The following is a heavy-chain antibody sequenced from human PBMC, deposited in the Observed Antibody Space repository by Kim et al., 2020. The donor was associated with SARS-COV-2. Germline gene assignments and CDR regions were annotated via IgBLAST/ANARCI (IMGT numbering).Heavy chain of an antibody. Sequence: GGSLRLSCAASGFTFSSYSMNWVRQAPGKGLEWVSSISSSSSYIYYADSVKGRFTISRDNAKNSLYLQMNSLRAEDTAVYYCARAPGSGWPNFDYWGQGTQGTVSS. CDR2: ISSSSSYI. CDR3: ARAPGSGWPNFDY. V-gene: IGHV3-21*01. CDR1: GFTFSSYS. D-gene: IGHD6-19*01. J-gene: IGHJ4*02.